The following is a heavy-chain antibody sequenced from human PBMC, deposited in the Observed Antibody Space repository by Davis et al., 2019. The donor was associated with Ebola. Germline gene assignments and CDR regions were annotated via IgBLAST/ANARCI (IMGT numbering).Heavy chain of an antibody. CDR1: GDSINYYF. Sequence: PSETLSLTCTVSGDSINYYFWTWLRQPAGKGLEWIGCMHSSGATNSNPSLKSRVTMSMDTSKNQFSLNLASATAADTAVYYCAREGTNSQGRGLDVWGQGTTVTVSS. V-gene: IGHV4-4*07. CDR2: MHSSGAT. CDR3: AREGTNSQGRGLDV. J-gene: IGHJ6*02. D-gene: IGHD4-23*01.